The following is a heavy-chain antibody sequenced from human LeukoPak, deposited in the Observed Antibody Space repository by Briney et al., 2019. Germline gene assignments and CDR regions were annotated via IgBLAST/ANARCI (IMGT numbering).Heavy chain of an antibody. J-gene: IGHJ4*01. CDR1: GYTFTTYV. Sequence: ASVKVSCKASGYTFTTYVLNWVRQAPGQGFEWMGFINTYTRNPTYAQGFTGRFVFSLDTSVSTAYLQISNLRAEDTAVYYCARQVGTASSHDFGHWGHGTLVTVSS. D-gene: IGHD2-21*02. CDR2: INTYTRNP. V-gene: IGHV7-4-1*02. CDR3: ARQVGTASSHDFGH.